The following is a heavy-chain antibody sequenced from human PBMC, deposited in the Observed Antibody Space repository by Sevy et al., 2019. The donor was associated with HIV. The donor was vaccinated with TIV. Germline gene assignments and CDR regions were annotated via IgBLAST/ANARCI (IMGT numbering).Heavy chain of an antibody. J-gene: IGHJ3*01. D-gene: IGHD1-1*01. CDR3: ASGFLLPLDGFHV. V-gene: IGHV5-51*01. CDR2: IYPGNSDT. CDR1: AYRIFNNW. Sequence: GESLKISCQGSAYRIFNNWVAWVRQMPGKGLEWMGMIYPGNSDTRYSPPFQGHVTISADKSSGIAYLQWSSLRASDTAIYYCASGFLLPLDGFHVWGLGTKVSASS.